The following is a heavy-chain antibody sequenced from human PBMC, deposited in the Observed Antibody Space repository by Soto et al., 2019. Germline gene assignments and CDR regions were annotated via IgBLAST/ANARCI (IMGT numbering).Heavy chain of an antibody. D-gene: IGHD3-3*01. CDR3: ARAGPGLEWLLYSGDYYYYYMDV. J-gene: IGHJ6*03. CDR1: GGSISSGGYY. Sequence: QVQLQESGPGLVKPSQTLSLTCTVSGGSISSGGYYWSWIRQHPGKGLEWIGYIYYSGSTYYNPSLKRRLTISVDTSNNRSSLKLSSVTAADTAEYYCARAGPGLEWLLYSGDYYYYYMDVWGKGTTVTVSS. V-gene: IGHV4-31*03. CDR2: IYYSGST.